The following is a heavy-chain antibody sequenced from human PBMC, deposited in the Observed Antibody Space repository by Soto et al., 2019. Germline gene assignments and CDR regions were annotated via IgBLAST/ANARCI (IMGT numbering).Heavy chain of an antibody. CDR2: IYYSGST. Sequence: SETLSLTCTVSGGSVGSGSYYWSWIRQPPGKGLEWIGYIYYSGSTNYNPSLKSRVTISVDTSKNQFSLKLSSVTAADTAVYYCARDLAAADYWGQGTLVTVSS. CDR3: ARDLAAADY. V-gene: IGHV4-61*01. J-gene: IGHJ4*02. CDR1: GGSVGSGSYY. D-gene: IGHD6-13*01.